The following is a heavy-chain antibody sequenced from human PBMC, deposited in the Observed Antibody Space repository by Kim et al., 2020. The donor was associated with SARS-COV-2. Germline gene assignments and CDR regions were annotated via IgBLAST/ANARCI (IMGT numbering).Heavy chain of an antibody. CDR2: IIPFFGTA. CDR1: GGTFSSYA. D-gene: IGHD1-26*01. Sequence: SVKVSCKASGGTFSSYAISWVRQAPGQGLEWMGGIIPFFGTANYAQKFQGRVTISADESTSTVYMELSSLRSEDTAVYYCARERHSGSYSDYFDYWGQGTLVTVSS. J-gene: IGHJ4*02. V-gene: IGHV1-69*13. CDR3: ARERHSGSYSDYFDY.